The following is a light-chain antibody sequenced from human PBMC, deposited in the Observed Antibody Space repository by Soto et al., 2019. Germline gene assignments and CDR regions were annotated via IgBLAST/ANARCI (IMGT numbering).Light chain of an antibody. CDR1: SSNIGARYD. Sequence: QPVLTQPPSVSGAPGQRVTISCTGSSSNIGARYDVHWYQQLPGTAPKLLIYGYNNRPSGVPDRFSGSKSGTSASLAITGLQAEDEAVYYCQSYDSSLNDVVFGGGTKVTVL. V-gene: IGLV1-40*01. CDR2: GYN. J-gene: IGLJ2*01. CDR3: QSYDSSLNDVV.